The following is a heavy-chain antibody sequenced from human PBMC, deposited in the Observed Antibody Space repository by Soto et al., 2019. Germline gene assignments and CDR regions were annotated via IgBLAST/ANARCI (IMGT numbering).Heavy chain of an antibody. CDR1: GGSFSGYY. CDR2: INHSGST. V-gene: IGHV4-34*01. CDR3: ERGQSADYGMDV. Sequence: SETLSLTCAVYGGSFSGYYWSWIRQPPGKGLEWIGEINHSGSTNYNPSLKSRVTISVDTSKNQFSLKLSSVTAADTAVYYCERGQSADYGMDVWGQGTTVT. J-gene: IGHJ6*02.